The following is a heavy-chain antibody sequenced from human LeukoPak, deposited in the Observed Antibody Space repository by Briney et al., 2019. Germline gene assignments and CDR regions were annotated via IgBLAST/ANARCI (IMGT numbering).Heavy chain of an antibody. CDR2: ISNDGSNT. J-gene: IGHJ4*02. CDR3: TRDNSAWFDY. Sequence: GGSLRLSCAASGFTFDDYAMHRVRQAPGKGLVWVSHISNDGSNTYYADSVKGRFTISRDNAKNTLYLQMNSLRAEDTAVYYCTRDNSAWFDYWGQGTLVTVSS. CDR1: GFTFDDYA. V-gene: IGHV3-74*01. D-gene: IGHD2/OR15-2a*01.